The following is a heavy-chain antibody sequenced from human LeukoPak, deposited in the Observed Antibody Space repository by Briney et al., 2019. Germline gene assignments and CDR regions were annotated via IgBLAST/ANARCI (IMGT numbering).Heavy chain of an antibody. CDR1: GDSITNHY. J-gene: IGHJ6*03. CDR3: QGIAAAAPIYYYYYMDV. CDR2: IYYSGSI. D-gene: IGHD6-13*01. Sequence: SETLSLTCIVSGDSITNHYWSLIRRPPGKGLEWIGYIYYSGSINYNPSLKSRVTISVDTSRNQFSMKLNSVTAADTAVYYCQGIAAAAPIYYYYYMDVWGKGTTVTVSS. V-gene: IGHV4-59*11.